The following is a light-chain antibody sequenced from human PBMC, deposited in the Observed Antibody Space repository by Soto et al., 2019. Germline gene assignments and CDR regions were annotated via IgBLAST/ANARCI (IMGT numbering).Light chain of an antibody. CDR1: QSISVY. CDR3: QQSFSTPYT. V-gene: IGKV1-39*01. CDR2: AAS. J-gene: IGKJ2*01. Sequence: EIEMTQSPSSLSASVGDRVTITCRSSQSISVYLNWYQQKPGKAPNLLIFAASSLQGGVPSRFSGSGSGTDFTLIINSLQPEDFATYYCQQSFSTPYTFGQGTKLDIK.